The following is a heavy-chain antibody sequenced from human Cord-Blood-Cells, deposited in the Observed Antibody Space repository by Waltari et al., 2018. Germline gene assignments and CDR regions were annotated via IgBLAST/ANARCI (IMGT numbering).Heavy chain of an antibody. CDR3: ARGSRRYDSSGYYPYYFDY. CDR1: GGTFSSYA. CDR2: IIPIFGTA. Sequence: QVQLVQSGAEVKKPGSSVKVSCKASGGTFSSYALSWVRRAPGPGLEWMGGIIPIFGTANDAQKFQGRVTITADESTSTAYMELSSLRSEDTAVYYCARGSRRYDSSGYYPYYFDYWGQGTLVTVSS. J-gene: IGHJ4*02. D-gene: IGHD3-22*01. V-gene: IGHV1-69*01.